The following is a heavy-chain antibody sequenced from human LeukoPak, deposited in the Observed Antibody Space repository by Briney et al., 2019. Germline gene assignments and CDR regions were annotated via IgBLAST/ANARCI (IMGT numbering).Heavy chain of an antibody. D-gene: IGHD5-24*01. CDR2: ISSSSSYI. V-gene: IGHV3-21*04. J-gene: IGHJ4*02. Sequence: GGSLRLSCAASGFIFSTYIDWVRQAPGKGLEWVSSISSSSSYIYYADSVKGRFTISRDNAKNSLYLQMNSLRAEDTAVYYCARAGDGYTYWGQGTLVTVSS. CDR3: ARAGDGYTY. CDR1: GFIFSTY.